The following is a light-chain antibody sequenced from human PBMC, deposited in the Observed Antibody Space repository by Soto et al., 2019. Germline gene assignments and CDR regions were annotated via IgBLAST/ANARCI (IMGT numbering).Light chain of an antibody. Sequence: QSVRTQPASVSGSTGQLDTISCAGNSSDVWSYNLVSWYQNHPGKAPKLMIYEGSKRPSGVSNRFSGSKYGNTASLTISGLQAAAEADYFCLSYAGSSTYVFGTGTKVTVL. CDR2: EGS. CDR1: SSDVWSYNL. CDR3: LSYAGSSTYV. V-gene: IGLV2-23*01. J-gene: IGLJ1*01.